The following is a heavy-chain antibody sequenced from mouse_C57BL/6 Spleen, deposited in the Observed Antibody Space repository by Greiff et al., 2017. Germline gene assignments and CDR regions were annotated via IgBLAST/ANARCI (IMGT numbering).Heavy chain of an antibody. Sequence: VQLQQPGAELVMPGASVKLSCKASGYTFTSYWMHWVKQRPGQGLEWIGEIDPSDSYTNYNQKFKGKSTLTVDKSSSPAYMQLSSLTSEDSAVYYCARSEGSTRDYWGQGTTLTVSS. J-gene: IGHJ2*01. CDR3: ARSEGSTRDY. D-gene: IGHD2-1*01. CDR2: IDPSDSYT. V-gene: IGHV1-69*01. CDR1: GYTFTSYW.